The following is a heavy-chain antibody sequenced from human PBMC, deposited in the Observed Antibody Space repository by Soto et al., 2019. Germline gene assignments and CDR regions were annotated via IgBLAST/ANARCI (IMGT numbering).Heavy chain of an antibody. J-gene: IGHJ4*02. CDR2: LTSDGRTP. V-gene: IGHV3-74*01. CDR1: GFTFGNYW. Sequence: GGSLRLSCAASGFTFGNYWMHWVRQAPGKGPEGGSRLTSDGRTPYYADSVKGRFTVSRDNAKNTLYLQMNSLRAEDTAVYYCARAEVDYWGPGTMVTVSS. CDR3: ARAEVDY.